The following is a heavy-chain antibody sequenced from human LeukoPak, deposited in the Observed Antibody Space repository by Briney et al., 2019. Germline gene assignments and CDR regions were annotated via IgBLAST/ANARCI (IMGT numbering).Heavy chain of an antibody. J-gene: IGHJ4*02. CDR1: GFSFSSYW. Sequence: GGSLRLSCAGSGFSFSSYWMHWVRQAPGKGPVWLSRINSDGDTTHYADSVKGRFTISRDNAKNTLYLQMNSLRAEDTAVYYCAKDQGLRGYSYGYFDYWGQGTLVTVSS. D-gene: IGHD5-18*01. V-gene: IGHV3-74*01. CDR2: INSDGDTT. CDR3: AKDQGLRGYSYGYFDY.